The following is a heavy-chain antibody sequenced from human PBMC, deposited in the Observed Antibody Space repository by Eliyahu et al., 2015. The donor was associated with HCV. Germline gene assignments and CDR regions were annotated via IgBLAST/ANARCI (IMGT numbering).Heavy chain of an antibody. CDR1: GGSVSSGSYY. D-gene: IGHD3-22*01. CDR3: ASRPFYDSSGYFDY. J-gene: IGHJ4*02. Sequence: QVQLQESGPGLVKPSETLSLTCTVSGGSVSSGSYYWSWIRQPPGKGLGLVGGIYYSGGTNYNPSLKSRVTISVDTSKNQFSLKLSSVTAADTAVYYCASRPFYDSSGYFDYWGQGTLVTVSS. CDR2: IYYSGGT. V-gene: IGHV4-61*01.